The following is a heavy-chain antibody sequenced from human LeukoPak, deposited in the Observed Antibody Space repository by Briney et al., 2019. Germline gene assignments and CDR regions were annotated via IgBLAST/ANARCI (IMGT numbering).Heavy chain of an antibody. J-gene: IGHJ3*02. CDR3: ARQAIVDAFDI. CDR1: GLTFSSYS. D-gene: IGHD1-26*01. Sequence: GGSLRLSCAASGLTFSSYSMNWVRQAPGKGLEWVSSISSSSSYIYYADSVKGRFTISRDNAKNSLYLQMNSLRAEDTAVYYCARQAIVDAFDIWGQGTMVTVSS. V-gene: IGHV3-21*01. CDR2: ISSSSSYI.